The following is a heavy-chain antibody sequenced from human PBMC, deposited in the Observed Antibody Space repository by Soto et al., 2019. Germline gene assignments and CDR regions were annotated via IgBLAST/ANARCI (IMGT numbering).Heavy chain of an antibody. CDR1: GFTFSSYW. Sequence: GGSLRLSCAASGFTFSSYWMHWVRQAPGKGLVWVSRINSDGSSTSYADSVKGRFTISRDNAKNTLYLQMNSLRAEDTAVYYCARFNEDFWSGYPESPDYWGQGTLVTVSS. V-gene: IGHV3-74*01. D-gene: IGHD3-3*01. CDR2: INSDGSST. CDR3: ARFNEDFWSGYPESPDY. J-gene: IGHJ4*02.